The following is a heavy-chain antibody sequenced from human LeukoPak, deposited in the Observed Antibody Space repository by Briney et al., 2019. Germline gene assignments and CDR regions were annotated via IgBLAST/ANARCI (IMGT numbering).Heavy chain of an antibody. V-gene: IGHV3-11*04. J-gene: IGHJ4*02. D-gene: IGHD3-10*01. Sequence: GGSLRLSCAASGFTFSDYYMSWIRQAPGKGLEWVSYISSSGSTIYYADSVKGRFTISRDNAKNSLYLQMNSLRAEDTAVYYCARDLSAANARVRGVTDDYWGQGTLVTVAS. CDR2: ISSSGSTI. CDR1: GFTFSDYY. CDR3: ARDLSAANARVRGVTDDY.